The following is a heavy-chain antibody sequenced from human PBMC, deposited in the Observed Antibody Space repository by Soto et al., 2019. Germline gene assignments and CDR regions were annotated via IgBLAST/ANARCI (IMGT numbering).Heavy chain of an antibody. Sequence: QVQLQESGPGLVKPSQTLSLTCTVSGGSISSGDYYWSWIRQPPGKGLEWIGYLSDSGSTYYNPSLKRRVNISVDTSKNQFSLKLSSVTAADTAVYYCARAGYDFWSGYANWFDPWGQGTLVTVSS. CDR1: GGSISSGDYY. D-gene: IGHD3-3*01. CDR3: ARAGYDFWSGYANWFDP. J-gene: IGHJ5*02. CDR2: LSDSGST. V-gene: IGHV4-30-4*01.